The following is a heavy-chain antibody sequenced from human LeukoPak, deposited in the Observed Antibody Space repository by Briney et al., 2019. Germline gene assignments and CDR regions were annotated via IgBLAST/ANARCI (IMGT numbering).Heavy chain of an antibody. Sequence: PSETLSLTCTVSGGSIRRYYWSWIRQPPGKGLEWIGYIYYSGSTNYNPSLKSRVTISVATSKNQFSLKLSSVTAADTAVYYCASGGYRSSSFDYWGQGTLVTVSS. J-gene: IGHJ4*02. CDR1: GGSIRRYY. D-gene: IGHD6-13*01. V-gene: IGHV4-59*01. CDR2: IYYSGST. CDR3: ASGGYRSSSFDY.